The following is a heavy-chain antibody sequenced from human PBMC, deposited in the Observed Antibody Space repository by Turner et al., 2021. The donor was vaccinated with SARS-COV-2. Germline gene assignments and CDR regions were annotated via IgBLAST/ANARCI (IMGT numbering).Heavy chain of an antibody. CDR3: ARLYTYAEFYFDY. Sequence: QVQLPESGPGLVKSSETLSLTCTVSGGSISNYYWSWIRQPPGKGLEWIGYIYHGGSTKYNPSLKSRVTIAVDTSKNQFSLILSSVTAADTAVYYCARLYTYAEFYFDYWGQGALVTVSS. CDR2: IYHGGST. CDR1: GGSISNYY. D-gene: IGHD5-18*01. V-gene: IGHV4-59*08. J-gene: IGHJ4*02.